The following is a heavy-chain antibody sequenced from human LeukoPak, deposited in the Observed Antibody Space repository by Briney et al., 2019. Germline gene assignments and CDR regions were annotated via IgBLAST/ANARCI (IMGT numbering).Heavy chain of an antibody. CDR1: EFTFSSYV. V-gene: IGHV3-23*01. CDR2: ITPGGGT. J-gene: IGHJ4*02. CDR3: ARGSRYCSSTSCRPSLDY. D-gene: IGHD2-2*01. Sequence: GGSLRLSCAASEFTFSSYVMAWVRQAPGKGLEWVSTITPGGGTYYADSVKGRFTISRDNSKNTLYLQMNSLRAEDTAVYYCARGSRYCSSTSCRPSLDYWGQGTLVTVSS.